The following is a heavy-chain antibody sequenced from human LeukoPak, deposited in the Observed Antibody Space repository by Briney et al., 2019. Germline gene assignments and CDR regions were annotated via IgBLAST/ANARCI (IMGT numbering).Heavy chain of an antibody. CDR3: ARPMSIAAAGYDAFDI. Sequence: SETLSLTCAVYGGSFSDSYWNWIRQPPGKGLEWIGEVNHSGSTNYNPSLKSRVTISVDTSKNQFSLKLSSVTAADTAVYYCARPMSIAAAGYDAFDIWGQGTMVTVSS. CDR1: GGSFSDSY. V-gene: IGHV4-34*01. CDR2: VNHSGST. J-gene: IGHJ3*02. D-gene: IGHD6-13*01.